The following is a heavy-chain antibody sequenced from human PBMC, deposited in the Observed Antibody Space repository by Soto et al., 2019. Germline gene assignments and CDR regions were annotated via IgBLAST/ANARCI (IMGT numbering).Heavy chain of an antibody. Sequence: QLHLVQSGAVVKKPGASVTVSCSASGYPVTAYYMHWVRQAPGRGLEWMGGINPATGAAKYTQTFQGRFTMTRDTSTSTVFMELSGLTSEDTAVFYCARGGGVGVAGSAAFDMWGQGTLVNVSS. D-gene: IGHD3-3*01. CDR2: INPATGAA. CDR1: GYPVTAYY. V-gene: IGHV1-2*02. CDR3: ARGGGVGVAGSAAFDM. J-gene: IGHJ3*02.